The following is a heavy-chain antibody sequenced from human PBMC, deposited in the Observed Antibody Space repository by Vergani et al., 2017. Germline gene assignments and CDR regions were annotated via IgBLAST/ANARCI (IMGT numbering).Heavy chain of an antibody. V-gene: IGHV3-9*01. D-gene: IGHD1-1*01. Sequence: EVDLVESGGGLAQPGGSLRLSCEASGITFWKFGMHWVRQGPGKGLEWVSGISWNSGAVDYADSVRGRFTISRDNAKNSLFLEMNSLRAEDTAVYYCARDSNFLTYYYYYYMDVWGKGTTVTVSS. CDR2: ISWNSGAV. J-gene: IGHJ6*03. CDR1: GITFWKFG. CDR3: ARDSNFLTYYYYYYMDV.